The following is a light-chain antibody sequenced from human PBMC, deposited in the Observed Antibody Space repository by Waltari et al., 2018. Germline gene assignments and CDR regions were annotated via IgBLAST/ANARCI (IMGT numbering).Light chain of an antibody. J-gene: IGKJ1*01. CDR3: QQRSDWPRT. V-gene: IGKV3-11*01. Sequence: EIVLTQSPATLSLSPGERATLSCRASQSVSSYLAWYQQKPGQTPSLLIFSASSMAAGIPARFSGSGSGTDFTLTISSLAPEDFAVYYCQQRSDWPRTFGQGTKVEIK. CDR1: QSVSSY. CDR2: SAS.